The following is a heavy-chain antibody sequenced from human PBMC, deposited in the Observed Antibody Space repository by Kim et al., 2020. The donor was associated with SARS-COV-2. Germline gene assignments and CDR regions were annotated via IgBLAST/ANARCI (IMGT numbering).Heavy chain of an antibody. V-gene: IGHV1-69*01. Sequence: QEFQGRVTITADESTSTAYMGLSSLRSEDTAVYYCARDPGSYGSGSYLAYWGQGTLVTVSS. D-gene: IGHD3-10*01. CDR3: ARDPGSYGSGSYLAY. J-gene: IGHJ4*02.